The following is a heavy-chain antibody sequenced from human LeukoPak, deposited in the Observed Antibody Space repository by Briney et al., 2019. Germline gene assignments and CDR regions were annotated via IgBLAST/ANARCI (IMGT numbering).Heavy chain of an antibody. CDR2: ISPGGGTT. V-gene: IGHV3-23*01. CDR1: GFTFSSYA. J-gene: IGHJ4*02. Sequence: GGSLRLSCAASGFTFSSYAMSWVRQAPARGLEWVASISPGGGTTYYADYVKGRFTISRDNSNNSLFVQMNSLRAEDTAVYYCAKDQTLSSGWPYYFDYWGQGTLVTVSS. CDR3: AKDQTLSSGWPYYFDY. D-gene: IGHD6-19*01.